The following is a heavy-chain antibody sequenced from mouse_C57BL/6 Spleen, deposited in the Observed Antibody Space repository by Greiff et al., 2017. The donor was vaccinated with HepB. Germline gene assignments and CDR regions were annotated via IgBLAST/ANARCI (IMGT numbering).Heavy chain of an antibody. J-gene: IGHJ2*01. D-gene: IGHD2-1*01. CDR2: ILPGSGST. V-gene: IGHV1-9*01. CDR3: ARGGIYYGNYVFFDY. CDR1: GYTFTGYW. Sequence: QVQLQQSGAELMKPGASVKLSCKATGYTFTGYWIEWVKQRPGHGLEWIGEILPGSGSTNYNEKFKGKATFTADTSSNTAYMQLNSLTTEDSAIYYCARGGIYYGNYVFFDYWGQGTTLTVSS.